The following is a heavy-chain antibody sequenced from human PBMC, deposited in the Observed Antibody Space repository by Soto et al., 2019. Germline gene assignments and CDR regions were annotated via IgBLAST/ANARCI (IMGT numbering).Heavy chain of an antibody. V-gene: IGHV1-3*01. D-gene: IGHD2-15*01. J-gene: IGHJ5*02. CDR1: GYTFTKYA. CDR2: INAGNGNT. CDR3: ARGERYCSGGSCYRWFDP. Sequence: QVQLVQSGAEVKKPGASVKVSCKASGYTFTKYAMHWVRQAPGQRLEWMGWINAGNGNTKYSQKFQGRVTITRDTSASTAYMELSSLRSEDTAVYYCARGERYCSGGSCYRWFDPWGQGTLVTVSS.